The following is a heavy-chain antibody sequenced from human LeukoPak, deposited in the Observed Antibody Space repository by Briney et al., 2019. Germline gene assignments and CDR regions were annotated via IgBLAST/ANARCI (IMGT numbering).Heavy chain of an antibody. V-gene: IGHV1-24*01. CDR1: GYTLTELS. CDR2: FDPEDGET. Sequence: ASVKVSCKVSGYTLTELSMHWVRQAPGKGLEWMGGFDPEDGETIYAQKFQGRVTMTEDTSTDTAYMELSSLRSEDTAVYYCATDLRALWFGESYFDYWGQGTLDTVSS. D-gene: IGHD3-10*01. CDR3: ATDLRALWFGESYFDY. J-gene: IGHJ4*02.